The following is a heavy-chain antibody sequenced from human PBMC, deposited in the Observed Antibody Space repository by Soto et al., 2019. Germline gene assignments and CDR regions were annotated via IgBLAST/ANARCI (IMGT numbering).Heavy chain of an antibody. CDR3: ATSNWFDP. Sequence: QLQLQESGPGLVKPSETLSLTCTVSGGSISSRGYYWGWIRQPPGKGLEWIGTIYYSGSTYYTPALKRPVTISVDTSKNQFSLKLSSVTAADTAVYYCATSNWFDPWGQGTLVTVSS. J-gene: IGHJ5*02. CDR2: IYYSGST. V-gene: IGHV4-39*01. CDR1: GGSISSRGYY.